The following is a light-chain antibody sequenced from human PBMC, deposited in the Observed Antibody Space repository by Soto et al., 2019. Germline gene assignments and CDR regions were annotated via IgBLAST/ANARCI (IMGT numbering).Light chain of an antibody. CDR1: QSVSNNY. CDR2: GAY. Sequence: EIVLTQSPGTLSLSPGERATLSCRASQSVSNNYLAWYQQKPGQAPRLLIYGAYNRATGIPDRFSGSGSGTDFTLTIRRLEPEDFALYYCQQYGGSPITFGLGTRLEIK. V-gene: IGKV3-20*01. CDR3: QQYGGSPIT. J-gene: IGKJ5*01.